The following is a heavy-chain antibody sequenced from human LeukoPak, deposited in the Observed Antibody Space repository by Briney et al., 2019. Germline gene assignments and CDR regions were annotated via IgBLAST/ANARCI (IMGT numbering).Heavy chain of an antibody. CDR3: TTTVGYTGYDWGY. J-gene: IGHJ4*02. CDR2: IKSKVNGETI. CDR1: GFTFSNAW. V-gene: IGHV3-15*01. D-gene: IGHD5-12*01. Sequence: GGSLRLSCAAFGFTFSNAWLSWVRQAPEKGLEWVGRIKSKVNGETIDYAAPVKGRFTISRDDSKNTLYLQMNSLRTEDTAVYYCTTTVGYTGYDWGYWGQGTLVTVSS.